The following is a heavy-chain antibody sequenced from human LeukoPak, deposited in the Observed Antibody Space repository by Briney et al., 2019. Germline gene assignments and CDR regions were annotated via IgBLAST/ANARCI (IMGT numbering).Heavy chain of an antibody. V-gene: IGHV3-74*01. CDR2: INSDGTTT. D-gene: IGHD4-17*01. CDR1: GFSFSSFW. CDR3: ARVGYGAHMG. Sequence: PGGSLRLSCAASGFSFSSFWMHWVRQVPGKGLVWVSGINSDGTTTGYADSVKGRFTISRDNAKNTVSLQMSSLRAEDTALYYCARVGYGAHMGWGQGTLVTVSS. J-gene: IGHJ4*02.